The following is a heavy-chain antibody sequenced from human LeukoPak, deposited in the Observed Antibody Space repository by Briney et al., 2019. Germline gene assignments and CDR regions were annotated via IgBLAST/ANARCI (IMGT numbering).Heavy chain of an antibody. CDR3: ARGRYCTTTSCLNWFDP. Sequence: ASVKVSCKASGYTFTTYAMHWVRQAPGQRPEWMGWINAGNGDTKYSQKFQGRVTITRDTSASTAYMELSSLRSEDTGVYYCARGRYCTTTSCLNWFDPWGQGTLVTVSS. CDR2: INAGNGDT. D-gene: IGHD2-2*01. CDR1: GYTFTTYA. V-gene: IGHV1-3*01. J-gene: IGHJ5*02.